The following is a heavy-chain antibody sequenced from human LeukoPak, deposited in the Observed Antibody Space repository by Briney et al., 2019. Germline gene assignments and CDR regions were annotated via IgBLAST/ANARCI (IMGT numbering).Heavy chain of an antibody. CDR2: IIPIFGTA. D-gene: IGHD2-2*01. Sequence: GSSVKVSCKASGGTFSSYAISWVRQAPGQGLEWMGGIIPIFGTANYAQKFQGRVTITTGESTSTAYMELSSLRSEDTAVYYCARGGLPAALYYFDYWGQGTLVTVSS. CDR1: GGTFSSYA. J-gene: IGHJ4*02. V-gene: IGHV1-69*05. CDR3: ARGGLPAALYYFDY.